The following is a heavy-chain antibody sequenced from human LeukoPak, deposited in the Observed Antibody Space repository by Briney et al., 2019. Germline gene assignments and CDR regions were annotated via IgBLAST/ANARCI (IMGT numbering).Heavy chain of an antibody. CDR2: IYYSGST. V-gene: IGHV4-59*01. J-gene: IGHJ3*02. CDR3: ARVGYSSSWDDAFDI. CDR1: GGSISSYY. D-gene: IGHD6-13*01. Sequence: SETLSLTCTVSGGSISSYYWSWIRQPPGKGLEWIGYIYYSGSTNYNPSLKSRVTISVDTSKNQFSLKLGSVTAADTAVYYCARVGYSSSWDDAFDIWGQGTMVTVSS.